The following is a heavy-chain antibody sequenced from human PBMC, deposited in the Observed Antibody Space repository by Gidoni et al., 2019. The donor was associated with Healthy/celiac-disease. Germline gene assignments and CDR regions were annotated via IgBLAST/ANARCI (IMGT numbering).Heavy chain of an antibody. CDR1: GGTFSSYA. D-gene: IGHD3-22*01. J-gene: IGHJ4*02. CDR2: IIPIFGTA. CDR3: ASTSFMIVVVIEDYFDY. V-gene: IGHV1-69*06. Sequence: QVQLVQSGAEVKKPGSSVKVSCKASGGTFSSYAISWVRQAPGQGLEWMGGIIPIFGTANYAQKFQGRVTITADKSTSTAYMELSSLRSEDTAVYYCASTSFMIVVVIEDYFDYWGQGTLVTVSS.